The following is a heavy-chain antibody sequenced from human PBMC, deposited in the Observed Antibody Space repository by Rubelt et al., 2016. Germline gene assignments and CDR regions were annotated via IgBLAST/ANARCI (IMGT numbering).Heavy chain of an antibody. D-gene: IGHD1-7*01. CDR2: INQDGGGR. J-gene: IGHJ5*02. CDR1: GFTFRSYW. CDR3: ARDLGWNYDH. V-gene: IGHV3-7*01. Sequence: EVQLVESGGGLVQPGGSLRLSCAASGFTFRSYWLSWARQAPGKGLEWVANINQDGGGRSYVDSVKGRFTISRDNAKNSLYLQMNSLRADDTAVYYGARDLGWNYDHWGQGSLVIVSS.